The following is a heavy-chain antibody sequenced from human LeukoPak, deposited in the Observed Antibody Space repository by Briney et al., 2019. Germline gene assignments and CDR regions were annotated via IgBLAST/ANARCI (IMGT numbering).Heavy chain of an antibody. Sequence: ASVKVSCKASGYTFTGYYMHWVRQAPGQGLEWMGWINPNSGGTNYAQKFQGRVTMTRDTSISTAYMELSRLRSDDTAVYYCARDNSSSWSPDAFDIWGQGTMVTVSS. J-gene: IGHJ3*02. CDR3: ARDNSSSWSPDAFDI. CDR2: INPNSGGT. V-gene: IGHV1-2*02. CDR1: GYTFTGYY. D-gene: IGHD6-13*01.